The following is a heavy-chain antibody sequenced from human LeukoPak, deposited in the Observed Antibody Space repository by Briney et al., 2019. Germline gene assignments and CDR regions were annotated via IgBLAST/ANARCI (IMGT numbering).Heavy chain of an antibody. V-gene: IGHV4-34*01. J-gene: IGHJ4*02. CDR2: INHSGST. D-gene: IGHD3-10*01. CDR1: GGSFSGYY. CDR3: ARGQPQLKRSITMVRGVISYHDY. Sequence: SETLSLTCAVYGGSFSGYYWSWIRQPPGKGLEWIGEINHSGSTNYNPSLKSRVTISVDTSKNQFSLKLSSVTAADTAVYYCARGQPQLKRSITMVRGVISYHDYWGQGTLVTVPS.